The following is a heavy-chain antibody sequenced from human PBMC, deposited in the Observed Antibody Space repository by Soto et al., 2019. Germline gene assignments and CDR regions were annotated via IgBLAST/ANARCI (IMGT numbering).Heavy chain of an antibody. CDR1: GFSFSNFA. D-gene: IGHD2-15*01. CDR2: ISSNGGST. V-gene: IGHV3-64D*06. CDR3: VKDRWIEY. J-gene: IGHJ4*02. Sequence: EVQLVESGGGLVQPGGSLRLSCSVFGFSFSNFAMHWVRQAPGKGLEYVSSISSNGGSTYYADSVKGRFTISRDNSKSTLYLQMSRLRPEDTAVYYSVKDRWIEYWGQGALVTVS.